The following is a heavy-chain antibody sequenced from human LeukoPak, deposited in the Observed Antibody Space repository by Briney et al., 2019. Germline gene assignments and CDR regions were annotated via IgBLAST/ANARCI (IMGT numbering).Heavy chain of an antibody. D-gene: IGHD1-14*01. V-gene: IGHV1-3*01. Sequence: GASVKVSCKASGYTFTSYAMHWVRQAPGQRLEWMGWINAGNGNTKYSQKFQGRVTITRDTSASTAYMELSSLRSEDTAVYHCARDDSLPQGRPEKYNWFDPWGQGTLVTVSS. J-gene: IGHJ5*02. CDR1: GYTFTSYA. CDR2: INAGNGNT. CDR3: ARDDSLPQGRPEKYNWFDP.